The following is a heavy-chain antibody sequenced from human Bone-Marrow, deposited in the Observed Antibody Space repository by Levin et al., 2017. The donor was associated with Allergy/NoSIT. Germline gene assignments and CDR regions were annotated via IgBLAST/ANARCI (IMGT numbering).Heavy chain of an antibody. D-gene: IGHD1-14*01. CDR1: GLTVSNHY. V-gene: IGHV3-53*01. J-gene: IGHJ4*02. CDR2: IYSGGGT. Sequence: GSLRLSCAASGLTVSNHYMSWVRQAPGKGLEWVALIYSGGGTYYADSVKGRFTISRDNSKNTLYLQMNSLRTEDTAVYHCARNIPVTDLGFWGRGTLVTVSS. CDR3: ARNIPVTDLGF.